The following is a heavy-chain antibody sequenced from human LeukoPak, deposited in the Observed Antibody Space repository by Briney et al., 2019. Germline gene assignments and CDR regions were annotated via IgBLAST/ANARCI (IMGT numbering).Heavy chain of an antibody. CDR3: TREGAYYYDSSGYPFDY. Sequence: PGGSLRLSCTASGFTFCDYAMIWFRKAPGNGLEYWIFIRSKAYGGTTEYAASVKGRFTISRDDSKSIAYLQMNSLKTEDTAVYYCTREGAYYYDSSGYPFDYWGQGTLVTVSS. CDR1: GFTFCDYA. CDR2: IRSKAYGGTT. V-gene: IGHV3-49*03. D-gene: IGHD3-22*01. J-gene: IGHJ4*02.